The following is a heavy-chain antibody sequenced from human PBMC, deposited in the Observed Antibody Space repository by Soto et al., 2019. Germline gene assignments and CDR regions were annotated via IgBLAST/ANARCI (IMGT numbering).Heavy chain of an antibody. CDR3: AKQFTIFGVVIINYFDY. V-gene: IGHV3-9*01. J-gene: IGHJ4*02. CDR2: ISWNSGSI. CDR1: GFTFDDYA. Sequence: GGSLRLSCAASGFTFDDYAMHWVRQAPGKGLEWVSGISWNSGSIGYADSVKGRFTISRDNAKNSLYLQMNSLRAEDTALYYCAKQFTIFGVVIINYFDYWGQGTLVTVSS. D-gene: IGHD3-3*01.